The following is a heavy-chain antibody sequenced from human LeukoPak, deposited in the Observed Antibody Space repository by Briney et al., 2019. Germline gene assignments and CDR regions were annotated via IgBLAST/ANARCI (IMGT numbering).Heavy chain of an antibody. J-gene: IGHJ6*02. D-gene: IGHD5-12*01. CDR2: IYYSGST. CDR1: GGSISSSSYY. Sequence: PSETLSLTCTVSGGSISSSSYYWGWLRQPPGKGLEWIGSIYYSGSTYYNPSLKSRVTISVDTSKNQFSLKLSSVTAADTAVYYCARASGPSGYDWALGYYYYGMDVWGQGTTVTVSS. CDR3: ARASGPSGYDWALGYYYYGMDV. V-gene: IGHV4-39*07.